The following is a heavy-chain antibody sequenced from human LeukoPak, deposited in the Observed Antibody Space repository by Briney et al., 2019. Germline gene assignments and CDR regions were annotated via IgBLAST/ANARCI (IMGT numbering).Heavy chain of an antibody. CDR1: GCSFTNYW. CDR2: IYPDDSDT. J-gene: IGHJ4*02. Sequence: GESLKISCKASGCSFTNYWIGWVRQMPGKGLEWMGIIYPDDSDTRYSPSFQGQVTISTDKSISTAYLQWSSLKASDTAMYYCAIRFFDGSAYFDYWGQGTLVTVSS. D-gene: IGHD3-9*01. CDR3: AIRFFDGSAYFDY. V-gene: IGHV5-51*01.